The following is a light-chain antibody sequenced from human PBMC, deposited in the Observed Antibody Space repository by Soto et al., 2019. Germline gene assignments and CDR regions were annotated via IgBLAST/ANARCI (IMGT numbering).Light chain of an antibody. CDR2: GAS. CDR1: QSVSSH. Sequence: VLTQSPATLSVSPWESANLSCRASQSVSSHLAWYQQKPGPAPRLLIYGASTRATGIPARFSGSGSGTDFTLTISRLEPEDFAVYYCQQYASSPWTFGQGTKVDIK. CDR3: QQYASSPWT. V-gene: IGKV3-15*01. J-gene: IGKJ1*01.